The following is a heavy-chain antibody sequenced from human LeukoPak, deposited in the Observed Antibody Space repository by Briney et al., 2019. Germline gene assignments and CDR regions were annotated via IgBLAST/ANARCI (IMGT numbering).Heavy chain of an antibody. J-gene: IGHJ4*02. Sequence: SQTLSLTCAIAGDSVSSNSVAWNCIRQSPSRGLECLGRTYYRSKWYNDYAVSVKSRITINADTSKNQFSLQLNSVTPEDTAVYYRVRVASKVVDYWCQGTLVTVSS. V-gene: IGHV6-1*01. D-gene: IGHD5/OR15-5a*01. CDR3: VRVASKVVDY. CDR2: TYYRSKWYN. CDR1: GDSVSSNSVA.